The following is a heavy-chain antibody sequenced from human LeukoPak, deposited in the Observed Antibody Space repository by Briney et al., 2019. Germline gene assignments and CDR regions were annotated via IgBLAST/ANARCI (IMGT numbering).Heavy chain of an antibody. CDR3: ARDYFAVANNGDGFDI. Sequence: GGSLRLSCAASGFTFSSYSMNWVRQAPGKGLEWVSSISSNNSYMYYADSVKGRFTISRDNAKNSLYLQMNSLRAEDTAVYYCARDYFAVANNGDGFDIWGQGTMVTISS. J-gene: IGHJ3*02. V-gene: IGHV3-21*01. CDR2: ISSNNSYM. D-gene: IGHD6-19*01. CDR1: GFTFSSYS.